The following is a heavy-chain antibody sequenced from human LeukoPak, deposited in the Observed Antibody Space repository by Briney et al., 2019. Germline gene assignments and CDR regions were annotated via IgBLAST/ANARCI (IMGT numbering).Heavy chain of an antibody. V-gene: IGHV7-4-1*02. D-gene: IGHD3-3*01. CDR3: ARESYDFWSGYDY. J-gene: IGHJ4*02. CDR2: INTNTGNP. CDR1: GYTFTSYG. Sequence: ASVKVSCKASGYTFTSYGISWVRQAPGQGLEWMGWINTNTGNPTYAQGFTGRFVFSLDTSVSTAYLQISSLKAEDTAVYYCARESYDFWSGYDYWGQGTLVTVSS.